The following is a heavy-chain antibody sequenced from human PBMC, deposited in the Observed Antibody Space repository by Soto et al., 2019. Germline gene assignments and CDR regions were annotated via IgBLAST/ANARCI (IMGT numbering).Heavy chain of an antibody. CDR2: IKQDGSEK. D-gene: IGHD3-3*02. Sequence: PGGSLRLSCAASGFTFSSYLMSWVRQAPGKGLEWVANIKQDGSEKYYVDSVKGRFTISRDNAKNSLYLQMNSLRAEDTAVYYCATDPPFLAFEYWGQGTLVTVSS. J-gene: IGHJ4*02. CDR3: ATDPPFLAFEY. V-gene: IGHV3-7*05. CDR1: GFTFSSYL.